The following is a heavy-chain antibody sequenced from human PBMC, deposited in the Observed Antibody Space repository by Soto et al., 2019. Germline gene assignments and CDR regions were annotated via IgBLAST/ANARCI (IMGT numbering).Heavy chain of an antibody. D-gene: IGHD5-18*01. J-gene: IGHJ4*02. CDR3: AGPGYSSQDY. CDR1: GFTFSSFA. CDR2: ISVSGDGT. Sequence: PGGSLRLSCAASGFTFSSFALSWVRQAPGKGLEWVSAISVSGDGTDYADSVKGRFTISRDNSKNTLYLQMNSLRAEDTAVYYCAGPGYSSQDYWGQGALVTVSS. V-gene: IGHV3-23*01.